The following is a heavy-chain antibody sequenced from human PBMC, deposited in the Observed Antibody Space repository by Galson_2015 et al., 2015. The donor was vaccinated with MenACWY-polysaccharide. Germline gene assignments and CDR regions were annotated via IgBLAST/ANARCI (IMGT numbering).Heavy chain of an antibody. V-gene: IGHV6-1*01. CDR3: ARDPGKQQLAPNYSYYYGTDV. CDR1: GDSVSSNSAA. J-gene: IGHJ6*02. D-gene: IGHD6-13*01. Sequence: CAISGDSVSSNSAAWNWIRQSPSRGLEWLGRTYYRSKWYNDYAVSVKSRITINPDTSKNQFSLQLNSVTPEDTAVYYCARDPGKQQLAPNYSYYYGTDVWGQGTTITVSS. CDR2: TYYRSKWYN.